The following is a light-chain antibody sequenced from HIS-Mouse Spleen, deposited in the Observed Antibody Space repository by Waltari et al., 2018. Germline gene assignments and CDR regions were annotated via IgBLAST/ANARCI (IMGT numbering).Light chain of an antibody. CDR3: SSYTSSSTLV. Sequence: QSALTQPASVSGSPGQSITISCTGTSSDVGGYNYVSWYQQHTGKAPKLMIYEVSNRPSGVSNRFSGSKSGTTASLTISVLQAEDEADYYCSSYTSSSTLVFGGGTKLTVL. V-gene: IGLV2-14*01. CDR1: SSDVGGYNY. CDR2: EVS. J-gene: IGLJ3*02.